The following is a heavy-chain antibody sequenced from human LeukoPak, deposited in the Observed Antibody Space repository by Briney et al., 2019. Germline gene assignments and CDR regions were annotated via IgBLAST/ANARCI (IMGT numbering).Heavy chain of an antibody. J-gene: IGHJ6*02. D-gene: IGHD3-22*01. CDR3: ARERDYYYDSTGFLYGMDV. Sequence: SVQVSCKASGGTFSSYAISWVRQAPGQGLEWMGGIIPIFGTANYAQKFQGRVTITADESTSTAYMELSSLRSEDTAVYYCARERDYYYDSTGFLYGMDVWGQGTTVTVSS. V-gene: IGHV1-69*13. CDR1: GGTFSSYA. CDR2: IIPIFGTA.